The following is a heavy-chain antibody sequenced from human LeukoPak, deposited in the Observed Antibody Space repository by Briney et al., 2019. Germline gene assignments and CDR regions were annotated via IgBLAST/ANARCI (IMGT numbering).Heavy chain of an antibody. CDR1: GYTFTSYG. Sequence: ASVKVSCKASGYTFTSYGISWVRQAPGQGLEWMGWISAYNGNTNYAQKLQGRVTMTTDTSTSTAYMELRSLRSDDTAVHYCAIVEPGYSGYGSSNWFDPWGQGTLVTVSS. CDR2: ISAYNGNT. CDR3: AIVEPGYSGYGSSNWFDP. D-gene: IGHD5-12*01. J-gene: IGHJ5*02. V-gene: IGHV1-18*01.